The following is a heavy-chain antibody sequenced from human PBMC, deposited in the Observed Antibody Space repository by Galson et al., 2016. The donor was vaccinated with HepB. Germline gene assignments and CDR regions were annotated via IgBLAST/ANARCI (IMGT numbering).Heavy chain of an antibody. V-gene: IGHV6-1*01. CDR1: GDSVSSNSAA. CDR2: TYYRSKWYN. J-gene: IGHJ6*04. Sequence: CAISGDSVSSNSAAWNWIRQSPSRGLEWLGRTYYRSKWYNDYAVSVKSRITINPDTSKNQFSLQLNSVTPEDTAVYYCARESEGYCSSTSCYTDDYYYGMDVWGSGTTVTVSS. CDR3: ARESEGYCSSTSCYTDDYYYGMDV. D-gene: IGHD2-2*02.